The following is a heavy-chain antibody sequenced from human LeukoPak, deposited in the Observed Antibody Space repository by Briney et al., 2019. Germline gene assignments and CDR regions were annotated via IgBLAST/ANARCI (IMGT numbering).Heavy chain of an antibody. Sequence: GGSLRLSCAASGFTVSSDYMSWVRQAPGKGLEWVSVIYSGGSTYYTDSVKGRFTISRDNSKNTLYLQMNSLRAEDTAVYYCAQSGSYAAFDYWGQGTLVTVSS. V-gene: IGHV3-66*01. CDR3: AQSGSYAAFDY. D-gene: IGHD3-16*01. J-gene: IGHJ4*02. CDR1: GFTVSSDY. CDR2: IYSGGST.